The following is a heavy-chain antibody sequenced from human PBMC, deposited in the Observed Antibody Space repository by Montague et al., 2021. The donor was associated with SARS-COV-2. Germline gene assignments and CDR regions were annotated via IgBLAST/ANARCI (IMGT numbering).Heavy chain of an antibody. CDR3: AREYDILTGYYLDY. D-gene: IGHD3-9*01. CDR1: GFTFSSYG. CDR2: IRYDGSNK. J-gene: IGHJ4*02. Sequence: SLRLSCAASGFTFSSYGMHWVRQAPGKGLEWVAVIRYDGSNKYYADSVKGRFTISRDNSKNTLYLQMNSLRAEDTAVYYCAREYDILTGYYLDYWGQGTLVTVSS. V-gene: IGHV3-33*01.